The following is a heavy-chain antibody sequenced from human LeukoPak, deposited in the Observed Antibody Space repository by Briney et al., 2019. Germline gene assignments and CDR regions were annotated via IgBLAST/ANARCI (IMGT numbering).Heavy chain of an antibody. CDR2: ISGSSSNT. CDR3: ARATGTWGHDGFDI. D-gene: IGHD3-16*01. Sequence: ASVNVSFKSYGCTFLNCVISWVRQAPGQGLEWMGWISGSSSNTNYAQRLQGRVAMTTDTSTTTAYMELRSLRSDDTAVYYCARATGTWGHDGFDIWGQGTMVTVSS. J-gene: IGHJ3*02. CDR1: GCTFLNCV. V-gene: IGHV1-18*04.